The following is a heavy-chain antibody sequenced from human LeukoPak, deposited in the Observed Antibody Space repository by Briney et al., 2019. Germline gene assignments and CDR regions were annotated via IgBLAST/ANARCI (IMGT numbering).Heavy chain of an antibody. CDR2: IYYSGTT. V-gene: IGHV4-30-4*01. D-gene: IGHD5-18*01. J-gene: IGHJ4*02. Sequence: SETLSLTCTVSGDSISSGDYYWSWIRQPPGKGLEWIGYIYYSGTTYYNPSLKSRVTIPADTSKNQFSLRLSSVTAADTAVYYCARDLTGYNYIDYWGQGTLVIVSS. CDR3: ARDLTGYNYIDY. CDR1: GDSISSGDYY.